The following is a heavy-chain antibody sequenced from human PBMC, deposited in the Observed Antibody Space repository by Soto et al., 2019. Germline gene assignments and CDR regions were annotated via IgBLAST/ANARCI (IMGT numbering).Heavy chain of an antibody. J-gene: IGHJ5*02. CDR2: IYYSGST. V-gene: IGHV4-39*01. CDR3: ARHGQYCSGGSCYSGLYNWFDP. D-gene: IGHD2-15*01. CDR1: GGSISSSSYY. Sequence: SETLSLTCTVSGGSISSSSYYWGWIRQPPGKGLEWIGSIYYSGSTYYNPSLKSRVTISVDTSKNQFTLKLSSVTAADTAVYYCARHGQYCSGGSCYSGLYNWFDPWGQGTLVTVSS.